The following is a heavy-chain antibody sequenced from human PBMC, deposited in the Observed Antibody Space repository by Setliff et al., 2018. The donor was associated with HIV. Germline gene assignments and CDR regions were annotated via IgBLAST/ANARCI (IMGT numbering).Heavy chain of an antibody. CDR1: GGTFISHA. V-gene: IGHV1-69*13. J-gene: IGHJ3*02. CDR3: ARDVITDDYGAFDI. Sequence: SVKVSCKASGGTFISHAISWVRQAPGQGLEWMGGIIPIFGTANYAQKFQGRVTITADESTSTAYMELSSLRSEDTAVYYCARDVITDDYGAFDIWGQGKMVTVSS. CDR2: IIPIFGTA. D-gene: IGHD4-17*01.